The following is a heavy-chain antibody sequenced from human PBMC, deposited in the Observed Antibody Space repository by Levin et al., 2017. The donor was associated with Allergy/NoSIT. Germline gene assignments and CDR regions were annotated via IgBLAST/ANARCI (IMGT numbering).Heavy chain of an antibody. CDR2: IYYSGST. V-gene: IGHV4-59*01. D-gene: IGHD3-3*01. Sequence: GSLRLSCTVSGGSISSYYWSWIRQPPGKGLEWIGYIYYSGSTNYNPSLKSRVTISVDTSKNQFSLKLSSVTAADTAVYYCARGLHYDVWSGLYWGQGTLVTVSS. CDR3: ARGLHYDVWSGLY. CDR1: GGSISSYY. J-gene: IGHJ4*02.